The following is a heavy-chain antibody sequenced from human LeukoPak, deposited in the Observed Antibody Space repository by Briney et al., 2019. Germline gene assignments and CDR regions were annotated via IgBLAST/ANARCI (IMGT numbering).Heavy chain of an antibody. CDR3: AKGKSGSYWIIFDY. Sequence: GGSLRLSCGASGFTFNNYAMSWVRQAPGKGLEWVSAISGSGGSTYYADSVKGRFTISRDNSKNTLYLQMNSLRAEDTAVYYCAKGKSGSYWIIFDYWGQGTLVTVSS. J-gene: IGHJ4*02. D-gene: IGHD1-26*01. CDR1: GFTFNNYA. V-gene: IGHV3-23*01. CDR2: ISGSGGST.